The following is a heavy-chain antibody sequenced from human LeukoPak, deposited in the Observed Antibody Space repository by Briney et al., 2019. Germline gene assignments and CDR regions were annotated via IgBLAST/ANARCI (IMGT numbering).Heavy chain of an antibody. J-gene: IGHJ4*02. CDR3: ARHPPPGSSGWYADY. Sequence: GGSLRPSCEASGFTFSSYWMSWVRQAPGKGLEWVATIHQDGSEKYYVDSVKGRFTISRDNAKNSLYLQMSSPRAEDTAVYYCARHPPPGSSGWYADYWGQGTLVTVSS. CDR2: IHQDGSEK. V-gene: IGHV3-7*01. D-gene: IGHD6-19*01. CDR1: GFTFSSYW.